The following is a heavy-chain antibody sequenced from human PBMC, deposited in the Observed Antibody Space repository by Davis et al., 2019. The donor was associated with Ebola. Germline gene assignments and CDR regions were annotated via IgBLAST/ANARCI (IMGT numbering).Heavy chain of an antibody. Sequence: GESLKISCAASGFTFSSYAMSWVRQAPGKGLEWVANIKQDGSEKYYVDSVKGRFTISRDNAKNSLYLQMNSLRAEDTAVYYCARDYYDSSGYSLEGEGHWGQGTLVTVSS. CDR3: ARDYYDSSGYSLEGEGH. V-gene: IGHV3-7*01. CDR2: IKQDGSEK. D-gene: IGHD3-22*01. CDR1: GFTFSSYA. J-gene: IGHJ4*02.